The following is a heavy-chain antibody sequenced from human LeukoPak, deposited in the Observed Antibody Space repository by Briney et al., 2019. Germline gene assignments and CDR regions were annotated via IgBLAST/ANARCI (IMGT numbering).Heavy chain of an antibody. J-gene: IGHJ5*02. CDR2: ISGSGGRT. Sequence: GGSLRLSCAASGFTFSNYAMNWVRQAPGKGLEWVSGISGSGGRTYCADSVKGGLTISRDSSNNTLYLQMNRLRAQDTAVYYCAKRDRDYMTNWFDPWGQGTLVTVSS. CDR1: GFTFSNYA. V-gene: IGHV3-23*01. CDR3: AKRDRDYMTNWFDP. D-gene: IGHD4-11*01.